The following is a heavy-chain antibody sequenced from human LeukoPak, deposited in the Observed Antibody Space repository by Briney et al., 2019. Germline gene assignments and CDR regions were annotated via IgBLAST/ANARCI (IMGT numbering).Heavy chain of an antibody. J-gene: IGHJ4*02. CDR1: GFTFDDYA. Sequence: GGSLRLSCAASGFTFDDYAMHWVRQAPGKGLEWVSAISGSGGSTYYADSVKGRFTISRDNSKNTLYLQMNSLRAEDTAVYYCAKTPIPAARAGVDYWGQGTLVTVSS. CDR3: AKTPIPAARAGVDY. D-gene: IGHD2-2*01. V-gene: IGHV3-23*01. CDR2: ISGSGGST.